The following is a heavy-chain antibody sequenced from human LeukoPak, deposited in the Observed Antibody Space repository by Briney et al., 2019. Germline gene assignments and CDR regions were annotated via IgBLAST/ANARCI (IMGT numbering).Heavy chain of an antibody. J-gene: IGHJ5*02. V-gene: IGHV4-59*01. CDR3: GSTNYNPSLKSRVTISVDTSKNQFSLKLSSVTAADTAVYYCARGDQNDYGGNSGWFDP. Sequence: PSETLSLTCTVSGGSISSYYWSWIRQPPGKGLDWIGYISYSARTYYNPSLKSRVTLSVDTSKNRFSLKLRSLTHAYTVVYYSGSTNYNPSLKSRVTISVDTSKNQFSLKLSSVTAADTAVYYCARGDQNDYGGNSGWFDPWGQGTLVTVSS. D-gene: IGHD3-10*01. CDR2: ISYSART. CDR1: GGSISSYY.